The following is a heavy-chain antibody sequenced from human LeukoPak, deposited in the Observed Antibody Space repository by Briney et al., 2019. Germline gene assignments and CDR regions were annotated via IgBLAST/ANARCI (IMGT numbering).Heavy chain of an antibody. Sequence: KPSETLSLTCTVSGGSISSYYWNWIRKPPGKGLEWIGYIYYSGSTNYNPSLKSRVTIPVDTSKNQFSLKLSFVTAADAAVYYCARGSIAARNDAFDIWGQGTMVTVSS. CDR1: GGSISSYY. CDR3: ARGSIAARNDAFDI. V-gene: IGHV4-59*01. J-gene: IGHJ3*02. CDR2: IYYSGST. D-gene: IGHD6-6*01.